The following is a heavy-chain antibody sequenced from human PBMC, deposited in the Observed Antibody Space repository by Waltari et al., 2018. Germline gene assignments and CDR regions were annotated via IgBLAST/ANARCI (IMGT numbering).Heavy chain of an antibody. V-gene: IGHV4-38-2*01. Sequence: QVQLQDSGPGLLNTSETMSITCAVSGYSIRRGYYCGWVRQPPGTGLEWIGSVYHSGTTYSNPSLKSRLSISADTSNNQLSLKLSSVTAADTAVYYCAKGAAAGSGPLIDYWGQGILVTVSS. CDR2: VYHSGTT. CDR3: AKGAAAGSGPLIDY. J-gene: IGHJ4*02. D-gene: IGHD6-13*01. CDR1: GYSIRRGYY.